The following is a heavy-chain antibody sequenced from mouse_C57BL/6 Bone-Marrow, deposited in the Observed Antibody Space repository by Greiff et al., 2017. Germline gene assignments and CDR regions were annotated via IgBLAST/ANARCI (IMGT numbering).Heavy chain of an antibody. V-gene: IGHV1-50*01. J-gene: IGHJ2*01. CDR1: GYTFTSYW. D-gene: IGHD1-1*01. CDR3: AREGACTTVVFDY. CDR2: IDPSDSYT. Sequence: QVHVKQPGAELVKPGASVKLSCKASGYTFTSYWMQWVKQRPGQGLEWIGEIDPSDSYTNYNQKFKGKATLTVDTSSSTAYMQLSSLTSEYSAVYYCAREGACTTVVFDYWGQGTTLTVSS.